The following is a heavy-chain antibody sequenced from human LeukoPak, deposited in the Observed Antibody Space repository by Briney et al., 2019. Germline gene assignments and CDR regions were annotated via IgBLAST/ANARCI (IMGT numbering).Heavy chain of an antibody. J-gene: IGHJ4*02. Sequence: GRSLRLSCAASGFTFSSYGMHWVRQAPGKGLEWVAVIWYDGSNKYYADSVKGRFTISRDNSKNTLYLQMNSLRAEDTAVYYSAREGYSSSHLDYWGQGTLVTVSS. CDR2: IWYDGSNK. CDR3: AREGYSSSHLDY. CDR1: GFTFSSYG. D-gene: IGHD6-13*01. V-gene: IGHV3-33*01.